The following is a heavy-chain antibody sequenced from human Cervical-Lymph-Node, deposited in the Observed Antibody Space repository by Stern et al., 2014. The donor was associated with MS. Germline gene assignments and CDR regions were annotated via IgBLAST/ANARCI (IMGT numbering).Heavy chain of an antibody. CDR2: INPSGAI. CDR3: AVRYCSGGRCYSVPDV. CDR1: EYTHNNYL. V-gene: IGHV1-46*02. J-gene: IGHJ6*02. Sequence: QMQLVQSGSEVKKPGASVKVSCKASEYTHNNYLIHWVRQAPGQRPDWMGGINPSGAINYAQKVQDRVTMTTDASTSTFYMELSRLRSEDTAVYYCAVRYCSGGRCYSVPDVWGQGTTVIVSS. D-gene: IGHD2-15*01.